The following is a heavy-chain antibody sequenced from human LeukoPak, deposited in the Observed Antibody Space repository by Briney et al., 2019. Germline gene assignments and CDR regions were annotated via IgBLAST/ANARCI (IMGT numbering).Heavy chain of an antibody. CDR3: ARVEDDSSGYYYVGYYFDY. J-gene: IGHJ4*02. Sequence: SVKVSCKASGGTFSNYAISWVRQAPGQGLEWMGGIIPIFGTANYAQKFQGRVTITADESTSPANMELSSLRSDDTAVYYSARVEDDSSGYYYVGYYFDYWGQGTLVTVSS. V-gene: IGHV1-69*01. CDR1: GGTFSNYA. D-gene: IGHD3-22*01. CDR2: IIPIFGTA.